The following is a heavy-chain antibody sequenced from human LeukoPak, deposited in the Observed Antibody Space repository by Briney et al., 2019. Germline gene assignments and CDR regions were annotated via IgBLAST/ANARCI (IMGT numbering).Heavy chain of an antibody. CDR1: GHSIINSFY. J-gene: IGHJ1*01. D-gene: IGHD3-22*01. CDR2: IYHAGST. V-gene: IGHV4-38-2*02. CDR3: ARAVDSSGFSTFQY. Sequence: SETLSLTCTVSGHSIINSFYWGWIRQPPGKGLEWIGSIYHAGSTYYNPSLKSRVTISVDTSKNQFSLKLKSVTAADTAVYYCARAVDSSGFSTFQYWGQGTLVTVSS.